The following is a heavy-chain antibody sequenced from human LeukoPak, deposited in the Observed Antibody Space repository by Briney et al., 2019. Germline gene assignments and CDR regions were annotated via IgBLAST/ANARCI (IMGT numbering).Heavy chain of an antibody. CDR1: GFTFSSYA. J-gene: IGHJ4*02. Sequence: SGGSLRLSCAASGFTFSSYAMSWVRQAPGKGLEWVSAISGSGGSTYYADSVKGRFTISRDNSKNTLYLQMNSLRAEDTAVYYCAKGRMVGATNEYYFDYWGQGTLVTVSS. CDR2: ISGSGGST. CDR3: AKGRMVGATNEYYFDY. V-gene: IGHV3-23*01. D-gene: IGHD1-26*01.